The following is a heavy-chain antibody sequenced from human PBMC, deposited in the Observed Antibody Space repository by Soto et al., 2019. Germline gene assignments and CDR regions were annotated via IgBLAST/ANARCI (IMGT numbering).Heavy chain of an antibody. CDR1: GGTFSSYA. D-gene: IGHD6-19*01. CDR3: ALSRQIAVAGTNWYFDL. CDR2: IIPIFGTA. J-gene: IGHJ2*01. Sequence: SEKVSCKASGGTFSSYAISLLRQAPVQVLEWMGGIIPIFGTANYAQKFQGRVTITADKSTSTAYMELSSLRSEDAAVYYCALSRQIAVAGTNWYFDLWGRGTLVTVSS. V-gene: IGHV1-69*06.